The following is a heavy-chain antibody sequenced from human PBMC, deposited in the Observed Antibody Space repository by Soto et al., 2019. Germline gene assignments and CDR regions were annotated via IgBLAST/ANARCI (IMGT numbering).Heavy chain of an antibody. Sequence: GASVKVSCAASGFTFSGSAMHWVRQASGKGLEWVGRIRSKTNSYATAYAASVKGRFTISRDDSKDTAYLQMNSLKTEDTAVYYCTRDPRNYYDSIGSANWFDPWGQGTLVTVSS. CDR2: IRSKTNSYAT. CDR3: TRDPRNYYDSIGSANWFDP. D-gene: IGHD3-22*01. CDR1: GFTFSGSA. J-gene: IGHJ5*02. V-gene: IGHV3-73*01.